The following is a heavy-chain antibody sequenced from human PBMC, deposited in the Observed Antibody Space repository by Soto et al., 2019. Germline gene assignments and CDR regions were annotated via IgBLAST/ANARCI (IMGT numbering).Heavy chain of an antibody. CDR1: GYTFTGYY. V-gene: IGHV1-2*04. CDR2: INPNSGGT. CDR3: ARDPKYYYDSSGYYEGYNWFDP. Sequence: ASVKVSCKASGYTFTGYYMHWVRQAPGQGLEWMGWINPNSGGTNYAQKFQGWVTMTRDTSISTAYMELSRLRSDDTAVYYCARDPKYYYDSSGYYEGYNWFDPWGQGTLVTVSS. J-gene: IGHJ5*02. D-gene: IGHD3-22*01.